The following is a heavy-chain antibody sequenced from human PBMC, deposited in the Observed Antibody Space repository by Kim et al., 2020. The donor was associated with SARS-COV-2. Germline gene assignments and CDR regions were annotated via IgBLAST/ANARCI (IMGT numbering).Heavy chain of an antibody. Sequence: AQKFQGRVTITADESTSTADMELSSLRSEDTAVYYCARQKFGTGAGFDYWGQGTLVTVSS. V-gene: IGHV1-69*01. D-gene: IGHD3-16*01. CDR3: ARQKFGTGAGFDY. J-gene: IGHJ4*02.